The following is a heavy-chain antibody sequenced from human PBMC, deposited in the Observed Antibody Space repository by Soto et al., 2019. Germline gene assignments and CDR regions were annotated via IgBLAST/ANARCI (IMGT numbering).Heavy chain of an antibody. Sequence: PVMSLRLSCAASGFTVSSNYMNWVRQAPGKGLEWLSIIYSDGTTYYADSVKGRFTISRDNSKNTLYLQMNSMRDEETDVYYCAKVESICYRSPTYYCLEVWGPGLTGTLSS. CDR3: AKVESICYRSPTYYCLEV. CDR1: GFTVSSNY. J-gene: IGHJ6*01. D-gene: IGHD3-22*01. V-gene: IGHV3-53*01. CDR2: IYSDGTT.